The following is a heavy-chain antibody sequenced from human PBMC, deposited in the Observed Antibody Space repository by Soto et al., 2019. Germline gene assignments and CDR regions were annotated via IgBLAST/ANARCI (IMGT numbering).Heavy chain of an antibody. CDR1: GGSISSGGYY. CDR2: IYYSGST. Sequence: SETLSLTCTVSGGSISSGGYYWSWIRQHPGKGLEWIGYIYYSGSTYYNPSLKSRVTISVDTSKNQFSLKLSSVTAADTAVYYCARGPYYDILTGSYNGFAYSAQGTLVIVSS. CDR3: ARGPYYDILTGSYNGFAY. D-gene: IGHD3-9*01. V-gene: IGHV4-31*03. J-gene: IGHJ4*02.